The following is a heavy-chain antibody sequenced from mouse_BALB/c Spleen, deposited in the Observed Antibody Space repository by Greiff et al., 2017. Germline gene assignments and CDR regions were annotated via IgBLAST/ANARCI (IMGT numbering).Heavy chain of an antibody. CDR1: GYTFTSYY. Sequence: QVQLKESGPELVKPGASVRISCKASGYTFTSYYIHWVKQRPGQGLEWIGWIYPGNVNTKYNEKFKGKATLTADKSSSTAYMQLSSLTSEDSAVYFCAREGLLRGFAYWGQGTLVTVSA. CDR2: IYPGNVNT. D-gene: IGHD1-1*01. V-gene: IGHV1S56*01. CDR3: AREGLLRGFAY. J-gene: IGHJ3*01.